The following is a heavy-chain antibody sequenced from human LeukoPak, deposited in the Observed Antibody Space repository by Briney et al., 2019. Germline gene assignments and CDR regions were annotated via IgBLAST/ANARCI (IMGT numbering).Heavy chain of an antibody. CDR2: IYNDGST. CDR3: ARHILFAFDI. V-gene: IGHV3-53*01. Sequence: GCSLILSCAASGLTGSSSYISWVRQAPGKGLEWSSIIYNDGSTYYADSMKGRFTISRDNSKNTLYLQMNSLRAEDTAIYYCARHILFAFDIWGQGTMVTVSS. CDR1: GLTGSSSY. J-gene: IGHJ3*02.